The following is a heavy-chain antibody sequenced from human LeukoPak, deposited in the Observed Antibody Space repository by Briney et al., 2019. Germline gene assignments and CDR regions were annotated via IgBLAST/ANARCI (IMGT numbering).Heavy chain of an antibody. V-gene: IGHV6-1*01. Sequence: PSQTLSLTCSISGDSVSSNSAAWNWIRQSPSRGLEWLGRTYYRSKWYNEYAASVKSRITVKSDTSKNQFSLRLNSVTPEDTAVYYCASTHGPIDHWGQGTLVTVSS. CDR3: ASTHGPIDH. CDR2: TYYRSKWYN. CDR1: GDSVSSNSAA. D-gene: IGHD2-8*01. J-gene: IGHJ5*02.